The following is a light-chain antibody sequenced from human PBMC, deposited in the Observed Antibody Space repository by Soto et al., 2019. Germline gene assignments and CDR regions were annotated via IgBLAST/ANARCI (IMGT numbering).Light chain of an antibody. CDR1: SSDVGDYKY. Sequence: QSALTQPASVSGSPGQSITISCSGTSSDVGDYKYVSWYQQHPGKAPKLMIYDVSNRPSGVSNRFSGSKSGNTASLTISGLQGEDEADYYCSSYTSSSTVFGGGTKLTVL. J-gene: IGLJ2*01. CDR3: SSYTSSSTV. V-gene: IGLV2-14*01. CDR2: DVS.